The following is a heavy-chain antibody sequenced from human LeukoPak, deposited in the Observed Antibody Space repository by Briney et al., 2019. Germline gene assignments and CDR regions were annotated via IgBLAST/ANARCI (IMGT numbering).Heavy chain of an antibody. V-gene: IGHV3-30*02. CDR2: IQSDGRKK. CDR1: GFTFSRYD. Sequence: GSLRLSCAASGFTFSRYDIHWVRQAPGKGLEWVTLIQSDGRKKYYADSVKGRFTISRDNSKNRLYLQMNSLQAEDTAVYYCARVGLTMDRGVVTYYYYMDVWGKGTTVIVSS. J-gene: IGHJ6*03. CDR3: ARVGLTMDRGVVTYYYYMDV. D-gene: IGHD3-10*01.